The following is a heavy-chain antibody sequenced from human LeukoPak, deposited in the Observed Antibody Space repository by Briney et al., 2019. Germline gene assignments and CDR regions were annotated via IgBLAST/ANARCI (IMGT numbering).Heavy chain of an antibody. V-gene: IGHV3-23*01. CDR1: GFTFSSYA. CDR2: ISGPGGST. J-gene: IGHJ4*02. CDR3: AKAGDYQYYFDY. D-gene: IGHD4-17*01. Sequence: GRSLRLSCAASGFTFSSYAMSWVRQAPGRGLEWVSAISGPGGSTYYADSVRGRFSISRDNSKNTLYLQMNSLRVEDTAVFYCAKAGDYQYYFDYWGQGTLVTVSS.